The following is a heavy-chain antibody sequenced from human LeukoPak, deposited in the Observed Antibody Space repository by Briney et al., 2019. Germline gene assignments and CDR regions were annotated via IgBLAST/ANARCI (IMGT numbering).Heavy chain of an antibody. CDR3: ARVSFSCSSTSCSTLIDY. CDR2: INPNSGGT. V-gene: IGHV1-2*02. J-gene: IGHJ4*02. Sequence: ASVKVSCKASGYTFTGYYMHWVRQAPGQGLEWMGWINPNSGGTNYAQKFQGRVTMTRDTSISTAYMELSRLRSDDTAVYYCARVSFSCSSTSCSTLIDYRGQGTLVTVSS. CDR1: GYTFTGYY. D-gene: IGHD2-2*01.